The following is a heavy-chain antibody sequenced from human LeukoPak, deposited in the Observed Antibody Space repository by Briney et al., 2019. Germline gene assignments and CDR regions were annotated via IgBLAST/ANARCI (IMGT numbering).Heavy chain of an antibody. V-gene: IGHV3-23*01. J-gene: IGHJ4*02. D-gene: IGHD5/OR15-5a*01. CDR2: MSGSASNS. Sequence: PGGSLRLSCAGTGFSFSSHAMSWVRQTPGKGLKWVSAMSGSASNSYYADSVKGRFTISRDNSKNTLYLQMNSLRVEDTATYFCARDRVSGNGAGFDLWGRGTLVTVSS. CDR1: GFSFSSHA. CDR3: ARDRVSGNGAGFDL.